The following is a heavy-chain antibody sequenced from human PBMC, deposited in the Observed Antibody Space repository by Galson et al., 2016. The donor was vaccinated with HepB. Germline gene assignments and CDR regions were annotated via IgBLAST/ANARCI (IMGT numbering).Heavy chain of an antibody. V-gene: IGHV4-38-2*02. D-gene: IGHD3-10*01. J-gene: IGHJ6*02. Sequence: ETLSLTCNVSGYSISSGHQWSWIRQPPGRGLEWIGTIYYSGSTYYNPSLKSRVTLSADTSQNQFSLMLSTLTAADTAVYYCARSRGTYLAYYGMDVWGQGTTVTVSS. CDR2: IYYSGST. CDR3: ARSRGTYLAYYGMDV. CDR1: GYSISSGHQ.